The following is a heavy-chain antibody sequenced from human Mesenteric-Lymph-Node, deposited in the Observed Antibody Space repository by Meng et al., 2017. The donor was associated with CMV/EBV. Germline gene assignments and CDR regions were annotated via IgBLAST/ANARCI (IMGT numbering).Heavy chain of an antibody. V-gene: IGHV1-18*01. J-gene: IGHJ4*02. CDR2: ITSYNGDT. CDR1: GYTFTNFG. Sequence: ASVKVSCKASGYTFTNFGFSWVRQVPGQGLEWLGWITSYNGDTKYAQKFQDRVTLTTDKSTTTAYMDLRSLRSDDTAVYYCARDKGGSANWYSFNLLGIDYWGQGTLVTVSS. CDR3: ARDKGGSANWYSFNLLGIDY. D-gene: IGHD1-7*01.